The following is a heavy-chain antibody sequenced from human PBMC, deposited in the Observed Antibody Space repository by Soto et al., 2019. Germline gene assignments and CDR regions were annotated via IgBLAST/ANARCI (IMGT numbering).Heavy chain of an antibody. Sequence: QVQLQESGPGLVKPSQTLSLTCTVSGGSISSGDYYWSWIRQPPGKGLEWIGYIYYSGSTYYNPSLKSRVTTSVDTSTKQYSQKLSAETSADTAVYYCARAHSLGLQFGYRGKVTMVTPSS. V-gene: IGHV4-30-4*01. D-gene: IGHD1-7*01. CDR2: IYYSGST. J-gene: IGHJ4*02. CDR1: GGSISSGDYY. CDR3: ARAHSLGLQFGY.